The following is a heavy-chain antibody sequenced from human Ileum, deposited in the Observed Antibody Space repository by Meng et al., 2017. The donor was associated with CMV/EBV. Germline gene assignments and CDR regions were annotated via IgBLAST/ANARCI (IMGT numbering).Heavy chain of an antibody. CDR2: INPNSGGT. D-gene: IGHD2-2*02. CDR1: YTFTGYY. CDR3: ARENIVVVPAAIHNWFDP. V-gene: IGHV1-2*02. J-gene: IGHJ5*02. Sequence: YTFTGYYMHWVRQAPGQGLEWMGWINPNSGGTNYAQKFQGRVTMTRDTSISTAYMELSRLRSDDTAVYYCARENIVVVPAAIHNWFDPWGQGTLVTVSS.